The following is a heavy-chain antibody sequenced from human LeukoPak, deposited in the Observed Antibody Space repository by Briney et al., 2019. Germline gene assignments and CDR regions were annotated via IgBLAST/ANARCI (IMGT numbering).Heavy chain of an antibody. CDR1: GFTFSSYG. Sequence: GGSLRLSCAASGFTFSSYGMHWVRQAPGKGLEWVAVIWYDGSNKYYADSVKGRFTISRDNSKNTLYLQMNSLRAEDTAVYYCARDPVDYYDSSGYLPGYWGQGTLVTVSS. CDR2: IWYDGSNK. CDR3: ARDPVDYYDSSGYLPGY. V-gene: IGHV3-33*01. D-gene: IGHD3-22*01. J-gene: IGHJ4*02.